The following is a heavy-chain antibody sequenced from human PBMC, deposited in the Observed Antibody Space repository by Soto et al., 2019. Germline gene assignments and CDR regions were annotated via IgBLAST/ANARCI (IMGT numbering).Heavy chain of an antibody. CDR3: ARGGGSTFNWFDP. CDR1: GGSISSFNYF. D-gene: IGHD2-15*01. V-gene: IGHV4-39*01. J-gene: IGHJ5*02. CDR2: LYYSGNT. Sequence: QLQLQESGPGLVKPSETLSLTCTVSGGSISSFNYFWGWIRQPPGKGLEWIGSLYYSGNTYYNPSLQSRVNMPVDTSKKQCTLTLRSVTAADTAVYYCARGGGSTFNWFDPWGQGTLVTVSP.